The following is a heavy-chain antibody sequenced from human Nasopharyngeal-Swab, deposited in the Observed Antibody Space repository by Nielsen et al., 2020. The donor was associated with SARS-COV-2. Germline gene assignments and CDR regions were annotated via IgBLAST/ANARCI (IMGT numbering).Heavy chain of an antibody. Sequence: GESLKISCAASGFTFSSYGMHWVRQAPGKGLEWVAVIWYDGSNKYYADSVKGRFTISRDNSKNTLYLQMNSLRAEDTAVYYCAREQQLGAFDIWGQGTVVTVSS. CDR3: AREQQLGAFDI. CDR2: IWYDGSNK. V-gene: IGHV3-33*01. J-gene: IGHJ3*02. CDR1: GFTFSSYG. D-gene: IGHD6-13*01.